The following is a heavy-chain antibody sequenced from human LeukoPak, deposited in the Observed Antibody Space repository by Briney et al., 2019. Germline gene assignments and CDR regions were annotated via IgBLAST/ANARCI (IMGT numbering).Heavy chain of an antibody. CDR3: ARGAGDDTFDY. V-gene: IGHV4-59*08. CDR1: GGSISSYY. Sequence: SETLSLTCTVSGGSISSYYWSWIRQPPGKGLEWIGYIYYSGSTNYNPSLKSRVTISVDTSKNQFSLKLSSVTAADTAVYYCARGAGDDTFDYWGQGTLVTVSS. CDR2: IYYSGST. J-gene: IGHJ4*02. D-gene: IGHD3-16*01.